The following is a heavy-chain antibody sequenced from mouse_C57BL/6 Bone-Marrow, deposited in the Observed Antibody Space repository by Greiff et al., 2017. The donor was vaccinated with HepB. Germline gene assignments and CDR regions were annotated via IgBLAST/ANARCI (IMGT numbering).Heavy chain of an antibody. CDR3: ARDDYGRDY. CDR2: ISDGGSYT. J-gene: IGHJ2*01. V-gene: IGHV5-4*01. CDR1: GFTFSSYA. D-gene: IGHD2-4*01. Sequence: EVHLVESGGGLVKPGGSLKLSCAASGFTFSSYAMSWVRQTPEKRLEWVATISDGGSYTYYPDNVKGRFTISRDNAKNNLYLQMSHLKSEDTAMYYCARDDYGRDYWGQGTTLTVSS.